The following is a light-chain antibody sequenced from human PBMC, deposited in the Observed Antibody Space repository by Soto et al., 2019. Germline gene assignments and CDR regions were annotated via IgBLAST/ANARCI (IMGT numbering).Light chain of an antibody. V-gene: IGKV1-39*01. CDR1: QSIGSY. J-gene: IGKJ5*01. Sequence: DIQMTQSPSSLSASVGDRVTITCRASQSIGSYLNWYHQKPGKAPKLLIYAASNLQSGVPSRFSGSGSGTDFTLTISSLQPEDFATYYCQQSYSTPTFGQGTRLEIK. CDR2: AAS. CDR3: QQSYSTPT.